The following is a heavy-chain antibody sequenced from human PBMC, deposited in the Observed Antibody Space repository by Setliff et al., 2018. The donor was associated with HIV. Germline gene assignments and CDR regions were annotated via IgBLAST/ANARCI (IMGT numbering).Heavy chain of an antibody. CDR1: GGTFSNYA. CDR3: ARDNRRITMIVARYYYMDV. V-gene: IGHV1-46*01. Sequence: GASVKVSCKASGGTFSNYAISWVRQAPGQGLEWMGGIIPSGGSTSYAQKFQGRVTMTRDTSTSTVYMELSSLRSEDTAVYYCARDNRRITMIVARYYYMDVWGKGTTVTVSS. J-gene: IGHJ6*03. D-gene: IGHD3-22*01. CDR2: IIPSGGST.